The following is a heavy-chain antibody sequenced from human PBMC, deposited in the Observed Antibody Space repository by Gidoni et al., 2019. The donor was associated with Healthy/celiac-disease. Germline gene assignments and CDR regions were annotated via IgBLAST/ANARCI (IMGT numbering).Heavy chain of an antibody. CDR2: ISAYKGNT. J-gene: IGHJ6*04. CDR1: GYTFTSYG. V-gene: IGHV1-18*01. CDR3: ARDSIAAAVPEYYYYGMDV. D-gene: IGHD6-13*01. Sequence: QVQLVQSGAEVKKPGASVKVSCKASGYTFTSYGISWVRQAPGQGLEWMGWISAYKGNTNYAQKLQGRVTMTTDTSTITAYMELRSLRSDDTAVYYCARDSIAAAVPEYYYYGMDVWGKGTTVTVSS.